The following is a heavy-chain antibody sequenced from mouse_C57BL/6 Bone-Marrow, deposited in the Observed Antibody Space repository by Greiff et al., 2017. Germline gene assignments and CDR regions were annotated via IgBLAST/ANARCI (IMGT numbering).Heavy chain of an antibody. CDR1: GYTFTDYY. Sequence: QVQLKESGPELVKPGASVKISCKASGYTFTDYYINWVKQRPGQGLEWIGWIFPGSGSTYYNEKFKGKATLTVDKSSSTAYMLLSSLTSEDSAVYFCAMIYYDYQLPHWYFDVWGTGTTVTVSS. J-gene: IGHJ1*03. CDR3: AMIYYDYQLPHWYFDV. V-gene: IGHV1-75*01. D-gene: IGHD2-4*01. CDR2: IFPGSGST.